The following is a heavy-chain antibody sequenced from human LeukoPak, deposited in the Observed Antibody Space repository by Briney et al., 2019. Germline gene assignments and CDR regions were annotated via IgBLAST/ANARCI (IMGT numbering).Heavy chain of an antibody. Sequence: PGGSLRLSCAASGFTFDDYAMHWARQAPGKGLEWVSGINWNSGSIVYADSVKGRFTISRDNAKNSLYLQMNSLRSEDTALYYCAKGASRDGGVSGAWGQGTLVTVSS. D-gene: IGHD2-8*02. V-gene: IGHV3-9*01. CDR2: INWNSGSI. CDR1: GFTFDDYA. J-gene: IGHJ5*02. CDR3: AKGASRDGGVSGA.